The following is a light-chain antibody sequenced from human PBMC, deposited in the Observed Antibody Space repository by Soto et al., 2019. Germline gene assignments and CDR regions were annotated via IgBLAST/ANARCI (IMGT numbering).Light chain of an antibody. CDR3: QQYNSYSPRT. J-gene: IGKJ1*01. CDR1: QSISSW. Sequence: DTHMTQSPSTLSASVGDSNTLTARVSQSISSWLAWYQQRPGKPPKLLIYDASSLESGVPSRFSGSGSGTEFTLTISSLQPDDFATYYCQQYNSYSPRTFGQGTKVDIK. CDR2: DAS. V-gene: IGKV1-5*01.